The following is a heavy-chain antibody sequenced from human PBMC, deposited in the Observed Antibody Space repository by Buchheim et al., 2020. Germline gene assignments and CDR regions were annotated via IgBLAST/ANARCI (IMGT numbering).Heavy chain of an antibody. Sequence: VKLVESGGGLIQAGGSLRLSCAASGFTLSSYEMYWVRQAPGKGLEWISYISSSGTSIYYADSVKGRFTISRDSAKNSLYLQMSSLKFEDTAVYFCARDEGERFSVRALDPWGQGTL. CDR1: GFTLSSYE. D-gene: IGHD3-3*01. J-gene: IGHJ5*02. CDR2: ISSSGTSI. V-gene: IGHV3-48*03. CDR3: ARDEGERFSVRALDP.